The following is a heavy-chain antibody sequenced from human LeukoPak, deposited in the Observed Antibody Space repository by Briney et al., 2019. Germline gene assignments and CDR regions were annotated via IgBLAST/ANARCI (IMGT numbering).Heavy chain of an antibody. V-gene: IGHV3-23*01. D-gene: IGHD4-11*01. Sequence: GGSLRLSCAASGFTFSSYAMNWVRQAPGKGLEWVSAMSYSGSSTYYADSVKGRFTISRDNSKNTLYLQMNSLRAEDTAVYYCARDRDYNFDYWGQGTLVTVSS. J-gene: IGHJ4*02. CDR1: GFTFSSYA. CDR2: MSYSGSST. CDR3: ARDRDYNFDY.